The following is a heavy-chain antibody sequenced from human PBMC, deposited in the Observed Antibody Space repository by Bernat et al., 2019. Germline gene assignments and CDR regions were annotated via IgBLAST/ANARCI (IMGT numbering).Heavy chain of an antibody. J-gene: IGHJ4*02. CDR3: AKDLTAVVIKDSAYDY. Sequence: QVQLVESGGGVVQPGRSLRLSCAASGFTFSSYGMHWVRQAPGKGLEWVAVISYDGSNKYYADSVKGRFTISRDNSKNTLYLQMNSLRAEDTAVYYCAKDLTAVVIKDSAYDYWGQGTLVNVSS. CDR1: GFTFSSYG. D-gene: IGHD4-23*01. V-gene: IGHV3-30*18. CDR2: ISYDGSNK.